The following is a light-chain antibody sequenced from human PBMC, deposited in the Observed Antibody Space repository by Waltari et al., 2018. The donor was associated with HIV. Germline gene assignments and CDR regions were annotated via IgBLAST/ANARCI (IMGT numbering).Light chain of an antibody. J-gene: IGLJ2*01. V-gene: IGLV3-1*01. CDR3: QAWDSSNVV. CDR2: QHN. CDR1: KSGDKY. Sequence: SYELTQPPSVSVSPGQTASITCSGDKSGDKYACWYQQKPGQSPLLGPYQHNKRPSGIPERFSGSNSGNTATLTISGTQAMDEADYFCQAWDSSNVVFGGGTKLTVL.